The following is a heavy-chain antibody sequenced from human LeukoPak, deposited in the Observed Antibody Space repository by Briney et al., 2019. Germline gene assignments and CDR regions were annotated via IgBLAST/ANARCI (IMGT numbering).Heavy chain of an antibody. V-gene: IGHV3-11*01. CDR1: GFTFSDYY. CDR3: AMGSAWELQRPHPSY. D-gene: IGHD1-26*01. J-gene: IGHJ4*02. CDR2: ISSSGSAI. Sequence: GRSLRLSCAASGFTFSDYYMSWIRQAPGKGLEWVSYISSSGSAIYYADAVKGRFTISRDNAKNSLYLQMNSLRAEDKGVYYCAMGSAWELQRPHPSYWGQGTLVTVSS.